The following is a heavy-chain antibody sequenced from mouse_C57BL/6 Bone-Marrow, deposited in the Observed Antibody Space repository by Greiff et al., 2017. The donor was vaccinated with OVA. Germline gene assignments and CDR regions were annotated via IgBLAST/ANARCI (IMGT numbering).Heavy chain of an antibody. CDR3: ASDSSGYVGCAY. D-gene: IGHD3-2*02. J-gene: IGHJ3*01. V-gene: IGHV1-55*01. Sequence: QVQLQQSGAELAKPGASVKLSCKASGYTFTSYWITWVKQRPGQGLEWIGDIYPGSGSTNYNEKFKSKATLTVDTSSSTAYMQLSSLTSEDSAVYYCASDSSGYVGCAYWGQGTLVTVSA. CDR2: IYPGSGST. CDR1: GYTFTSYW.